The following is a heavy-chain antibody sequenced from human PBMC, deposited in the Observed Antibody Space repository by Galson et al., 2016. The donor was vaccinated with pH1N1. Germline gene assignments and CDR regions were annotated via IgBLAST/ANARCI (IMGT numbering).Heavy chain of an antibody. CDR2: LYKTGTT. V-gene: IGHV4-61*02. CDR1: GGSISSGDYY. J-gene: IGHJ6*02. Sequence: TLSLTCTVSGGSISSGDYYWSWIRQPAGKGLEWIGRLYKTGTTNYNPSLKSRVTISADTSKNQFSLKLTSVTAADTAVYYCARGGVYSAWGQGTTVTVSS. D-gene: IGHD1-26*01. CDR3: ARGGVYSA.